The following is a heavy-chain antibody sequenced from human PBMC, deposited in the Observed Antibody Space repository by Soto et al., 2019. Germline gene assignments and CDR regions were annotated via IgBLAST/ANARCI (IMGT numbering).Heavy chain of an antibody. V-gene: IGHV3-30*14. D-gene: IGHD3-10*01. CDR2: ISYDGSGE. CDR1: GFTFSSYA. CDR3: ARENWFFDY. Sequence: GGSLRLSCAASGFTFSSYAMHWVRQAPGKGLEWVAVISYDGSGEYYLDSVKGRFTISRDNAKNSVYLQMNSLVGDDTAVYYCARENWFFDYWGQGTPVTVSS. J-gene: IGHJ4*02.